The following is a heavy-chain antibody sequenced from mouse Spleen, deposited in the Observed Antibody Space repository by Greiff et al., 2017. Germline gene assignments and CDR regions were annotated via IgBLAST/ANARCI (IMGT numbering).Heavy chain of an antibody. CDR3: AQQLGAPGAMDY. CDR1: GFNIKDTY. J-gene: IGHJ4*01. D-gene: IGHD3-1*01. CDR2: IDPANGNT. Sequence: VQLQQSGAELVKPGASVKLSCTASGFNIKDTYMHWVKQRPEQGLEWIGRIDPANGNTKYDPKFQGKATITADTSSNTAYLQLSSLTSEDTAVYYCAQQLGAPGAMDYWGQGTSVTVSS. V-gene: IGHV14-3*02.